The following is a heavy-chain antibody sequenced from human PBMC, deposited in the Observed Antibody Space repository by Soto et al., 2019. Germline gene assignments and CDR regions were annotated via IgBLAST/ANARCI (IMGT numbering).Heavy chain of an antibody. Sequence: GGSLRLSCAASGFTFSSYGMHWVLQAPGKGLEWVAVISYDGSNKYYADSVKGRFTISRDNSKNTLYLQMNSLGAEDTAVYYCAKDRIWQQLDYWGQGTLVTVSS. V-gene: IGHV3-30*18. D-gene: IGHD6-13*01. CDR2: ISYDGSNK. CDR3: AKDRIWQQLDY. J-gene: IGHJ4*02. CDR1: GFTFSSYG.